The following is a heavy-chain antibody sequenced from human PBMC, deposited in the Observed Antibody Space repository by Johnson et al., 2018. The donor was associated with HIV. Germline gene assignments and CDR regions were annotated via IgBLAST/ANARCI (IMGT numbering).Heavy chain of an antibody. CDR2: IKQDGREK. Sequence: VQLVESGGGVVQPGGSLRLSCAASGFTFSSYGMHWVRQAPGKGLEWVANIKQDGREKYYVDSVKGRFLISRDNAKNSLYLQMNSLRAEDTAVYYCAREYDACEIWGQGTMVTVSS. J-gene: IGHJ3*02. CDR3: AREYDACEI. CDR1: GFTFSSYG. V-gene: IGHV3-7*01.